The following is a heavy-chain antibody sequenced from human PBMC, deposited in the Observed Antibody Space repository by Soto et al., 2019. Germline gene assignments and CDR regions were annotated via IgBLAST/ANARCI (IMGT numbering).Heavy chain of an antibody. J-gene: IGHJ4*02. V-gene: IGHV1-69*04. CDR1: GYTFTNFG. D-gene: IGHD3-22*01. CDR2: IIPILGIA. Sequence: SVKVSCKASGYTFTNFGISWVRQAPGQGLEWMGRIIPILGIANYAQKFQGRVTITADKSTSTAYMELSSLRSEDTAVYYCARDYDSSGYYPNLFDYWGQGTLVTVSS. CDR3: ARDYDSSGYYPNLFDY.